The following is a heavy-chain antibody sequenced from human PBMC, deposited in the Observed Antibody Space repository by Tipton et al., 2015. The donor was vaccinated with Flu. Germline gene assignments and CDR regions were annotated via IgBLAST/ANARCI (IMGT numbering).Heavy chain of an antibody. V-gene: IGHV3-30*03. CDR1: GFTFSRYA. D-gene: IGHD3-16*01. CDR3: ARDRWGSLDF. J-gene: IGHJ4*02. CDR2: MSYEGSKK. Sequence: SLRLSCAASGFTFSRYAMSWVRQTPGKGLEWVAVMSYEGSKKFYADPVKGRFTISRDYSKNTLFLQMDSLRGDDTAVYYCARDRWGSLDFWGQGTLVTVSS.